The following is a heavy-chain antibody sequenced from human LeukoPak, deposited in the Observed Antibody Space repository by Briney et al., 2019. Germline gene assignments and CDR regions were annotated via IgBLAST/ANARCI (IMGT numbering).Heavy chain of an antibody. V-gene: IGHV1-18*01. CDR2: ISAYNGNT. D-gene: IGHD3-3*01. J-gene: IGHJ4*02. CDR1: GYTFTSYG. CDR3: ARGVTIFGVVIDAFDY. Sequence: ASVKVSCKASGYTFTSYGISWVRQAPGQGLEWMGWISAYNGNTNYAQKLQGRVTMTTDTSTSTAYMELSSLRSEDTAVYYCARGVTIFGVVIDAFDYWGQGTLVTVSS.